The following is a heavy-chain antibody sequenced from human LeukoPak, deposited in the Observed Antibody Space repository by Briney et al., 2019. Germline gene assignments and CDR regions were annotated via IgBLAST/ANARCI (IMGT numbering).Heavy chain of an antibody. CDR1: GFNFSSYG. CDR2: ISYDGSNK. Sequence: PGGSLRLSCAASGFNFSSYGMHWVRQAPGKGLEWVAVISYDGSNKYYADSVKGRFTISRDNSKNTLYLQMNSLRAEDTAVYYCARSQLVLGCIDYWGQGTLVTVSS. J-gene: IGHJ4*02. CDR3: ARSQLVLGCIDY. V-gene: IGHV3-30*19. D-gene: IGHD6-13*01.